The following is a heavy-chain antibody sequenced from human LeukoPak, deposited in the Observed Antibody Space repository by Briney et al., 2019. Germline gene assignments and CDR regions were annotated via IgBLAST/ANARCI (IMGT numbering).Heavy chain of an antibody. CDR1: GYTFTSYA. V-gene: IGHV7-4-1*02. D-gene: IGHD2-15*01. CDR3: AREVVVVVVAATNWFDP. Sequence: ASVKVSCKASGYTFTSYAMNWVRQAPGQGLEWMGWINTNTGNPTYAQGFTGRFVFSLDTSVSTAYLQISSLKAEDTAVYYCAREVVVVVVAATNWFDPWGQGTLVTVSS. J-gene: IGHJ5*02. CDR2: INTNTGNP.